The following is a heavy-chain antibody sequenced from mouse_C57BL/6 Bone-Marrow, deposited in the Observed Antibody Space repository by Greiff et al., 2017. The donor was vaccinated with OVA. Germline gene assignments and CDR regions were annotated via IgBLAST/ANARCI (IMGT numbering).Heavy chain of an antibody. CDR2: IYPGSGST. J-gene: IGHJ4*01. CDR3: ASYLLFYAMDY. D-gene: IGHD2-1*01. CDR1: GYTFTSYW. Sequence: QVQLQQPGAELVKPGASVKMSCKASGYTFTSYWITWVKQRPGQGLEWIGDIYPGSGSTNYNEKFKSEATLTVDTSSSTAYMQLSSLTSEDSAVYYCASYLLFYAMDYWGQGTSVTVSS. V-gene: IGHV1-55*01.